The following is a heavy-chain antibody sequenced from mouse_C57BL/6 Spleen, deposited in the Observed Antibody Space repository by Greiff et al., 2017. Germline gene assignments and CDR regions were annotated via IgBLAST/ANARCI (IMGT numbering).Heavy chain of an antibody. V-gene: IGHV1-69*01. D-gene: IGHD4-1*01. Sequence: QVQLQQPGAELVMPGASVKLSCKASGYTFTSYWMLWVKQRPGQGLEWIGEIVPSDSYTNYNQKFKCKSTLTVDKSSSPAYMQLSSLTSEDSAVYYCASAWDENYFDYWGQVTTLTVSS. J-gene: IGHJ2*01. CDR2: IVPSDSYT. CDR1: GYTFTSYW. CDR3: ASAWDENYFDY.